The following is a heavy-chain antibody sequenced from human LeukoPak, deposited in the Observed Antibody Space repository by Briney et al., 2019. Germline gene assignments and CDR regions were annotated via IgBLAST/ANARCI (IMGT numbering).Heavy chain of an antibody. CDR2: IYYSGST. CDR1: GVSISSSNSY. CDR3: ARAPHFFDSSGSRYYFDY. J-gene: IGHJ4*02. D-gene: IGHD3-22*01. V-gene: IGHV4-61*05. Sequence: PSETLSLTCTVSGVSISSSNSYWGWIRQPPGKGLEWIEYIYYSGSTNYNPSLKSRVTISVDTSKNQFSLNLSSVTAADTAMYYCARAPHFFDSSGSRYYFDYWGQGALVTVSS.